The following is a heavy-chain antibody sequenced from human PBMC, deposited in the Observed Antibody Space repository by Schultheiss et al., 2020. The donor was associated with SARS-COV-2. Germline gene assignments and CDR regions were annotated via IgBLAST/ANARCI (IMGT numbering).Heavy chain of an antibody. CDR2: IFHGGST. CDR1: GGSIGGSISGFYW. V-gene: IGHV4-4*02. J-gene: IGHJ6*03. CDR3: ARDGMAAALNYYYYYMDV. D-gene: IGHD2-15*01. Sequence: SETLSLTCTVSGGSIGGSISGFYWWSWVRQSPGKGLEWIGKIFHGGSTSYNASLKSRVTISVDTSKNQLSLTLNSVSAADTAVYYCARDGMAAALNYYYYYMDVWGKGTTVTVSS.